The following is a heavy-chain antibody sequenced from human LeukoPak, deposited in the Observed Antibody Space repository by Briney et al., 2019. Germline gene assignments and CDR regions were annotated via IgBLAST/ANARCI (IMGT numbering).Heavy chain of an antibody. V-gene: IGHV3-21*04. CDR2: ISSSSSYI. CDR1: GFTFSSYS. D-gene: IGHD3-9*01. Sequence: GGSLRLSCAASGFTFSSYSMNWVRQAPGKGLEWVSSISSSSSYIYYADSVKGRFTISRDNAKNSLYLQMNSLRAEDTAVYYCARGRYFDWLPPTYFDYWGQGTLVTVSS. CDR3: ARGRYFDWLPPTYFDY. J-gene: IGHJ4*02.